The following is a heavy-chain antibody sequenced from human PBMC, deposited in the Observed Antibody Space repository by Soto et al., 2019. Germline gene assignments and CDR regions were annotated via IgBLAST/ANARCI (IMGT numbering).Heavy chain of an antibody. CDR1: VYTFTSYA. CDR3: AKGCSGGSCYIFDD. D-gene: IGHD2-15*01. J-gene: IGHJ5*02. Sequence: ASVKVSCKASVYTFTSYAVHWVRQAPGQSLEWMGWINAGTGNTKYSQKFQGRVTIPRDTSASTVFMELSSLKSEDKDVYYCAKGCSGGSCYIFDDWGQGTLVTVSS. CDR2: INAGTGNT. V-gene: IGHV1-3*01.